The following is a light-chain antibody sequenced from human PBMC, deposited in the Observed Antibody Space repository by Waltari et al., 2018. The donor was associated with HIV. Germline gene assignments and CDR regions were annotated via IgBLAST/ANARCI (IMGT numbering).Light chain of an antibody. V-gene: IGKV3-15*01. CDR3: QQYNKWPNT. Sequence: EIVMTQSPATLSVSPGNRATLSCRASPSIAADLAWYQQKPGQAPRLLFHSASTRATGIAARFSGSGSGTEFTLTISSLQSEDFAVYYCQQYNKWPNTFGQGTKLELK. CDR1: PSIAAD. J-gene: IGKJ2*01. CDR2: SAS.